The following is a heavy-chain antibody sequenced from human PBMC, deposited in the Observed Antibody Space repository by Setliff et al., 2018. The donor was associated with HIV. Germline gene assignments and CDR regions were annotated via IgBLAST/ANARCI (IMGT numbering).Heavy chain of an antibody. CDR2: INTDGSSA. V-gene: IGHV3-74*03. Sequence: PGGSLRLSCVASGFTFNSYWMYWVRQAPGKGLVWVSRINTDGSSATYADSVKGRFTNSRDNAKNTLYLQMDSLRAEDTAVYYCARGGANPSWFDSWGQGTLVTVSS. D-gene: IGHD3-16*01. CDR1: GFTFNSYW. CDR3: ARGGANPSWFDS. J-gene: IGHJ5*01.